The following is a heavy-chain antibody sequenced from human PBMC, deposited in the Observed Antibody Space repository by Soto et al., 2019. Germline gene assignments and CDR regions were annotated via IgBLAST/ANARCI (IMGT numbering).Heavy chain of an antibody. CDR2: ISGSGDRT. J-gene: IGHJ4*02. CDR3: VKERSGHSYADS. Sequence: EVQLLESGGGLVQPGGSLRLSCAASGFTFSNYAMSWLRQPPGKGLEWVSAISGSGDRTYYADSVKGRFTISRDNSKNTLYLPMNSLRAEDSAVYYCVKERSGHSYADSWGQGTLVTVSS. V-gene: IGHV3-23*01. D-gene: IGHD5-18*01. CDR1: GFTFSNYA.